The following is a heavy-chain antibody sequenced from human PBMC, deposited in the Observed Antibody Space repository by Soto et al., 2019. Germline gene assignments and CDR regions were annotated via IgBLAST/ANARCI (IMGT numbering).Heavy chain of an antibody. CDR2: IWYGGSEK. CDR3: ATEGPGDYQRGVGAFDI. J-gene: IGHJ3*02. V-gene: IGHV3-33*08. Sequence: QVQLVESGGGVVQPGKSLRLSCTASGFTFSTYGMHWVRQAPGKGLEWVAVIWYGGSEKYYAESVKGRFTISRDNSKNTLYMQMNSLRTEDTAVYYCATEGPGDYQRGVGAFDIWVQGTMVTVSS. D-gene: IGHD4-17*01. CDR1: GFTFSTYG.